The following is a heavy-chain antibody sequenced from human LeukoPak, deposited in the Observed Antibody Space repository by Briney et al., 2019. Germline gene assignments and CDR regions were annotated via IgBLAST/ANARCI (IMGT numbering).Heavy chain of an antibody. D-gene: IGHD1-7*01. CDR1: GGSIRGLW. CDR3: AIQAHDGTDNWLDP. J-gene: IGHJ5*02. CDR2: IYTSGIT. V-gene: IGHV4-4*09. Sequence: SETLSLTCTASGGSIRGLWCSWIRQPPGKGLEWIGNIYTSGITTYNPSLKSRVTISIDTSKNQFSLTLNSVTATDTAVYYYAIQAHDGTDNWLDPWGPGALVTVSS.